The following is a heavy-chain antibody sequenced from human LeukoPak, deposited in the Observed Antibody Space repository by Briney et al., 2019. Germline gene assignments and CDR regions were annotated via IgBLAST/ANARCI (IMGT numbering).Heavy chain of an antibody. V-gene: IGHV4-34*01. CDR2: INHSGST. J-gene: IGHJ5*02. CDR3: ARGTRRRSWFDP. CDR1: GGSFSGYY. D-gene: IGHD4-17*01. Sequence: SETLSLTCAVYGGSFSGYYWSWIRQPPGKGLEWIGEINHSGSTNYNPSLKSRVTISVDTSKNRFSLKLSSVTAADTAVYYCARGTRRRSWFDPWGQGTLVTVSS.